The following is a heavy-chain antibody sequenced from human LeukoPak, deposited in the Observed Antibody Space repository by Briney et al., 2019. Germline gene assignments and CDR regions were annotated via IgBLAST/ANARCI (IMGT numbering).Heavy chain of an antibody. CDR2: ISYDGSNK. CDR1: GFTFSSYV. J-gene: IGHJ4*02. Sequence: PGGSLRLSCAASGFTFSSYVMHWVRQAPGKGLEWVAVISYDGSNKYYADSVKGRFTISRDNSKNTLYLQMNSLRAEDTAVYYCAKDFDYWGQGTLVTVTS. CDR3: AKDFDY. V-gene: IGHV3-30*18.